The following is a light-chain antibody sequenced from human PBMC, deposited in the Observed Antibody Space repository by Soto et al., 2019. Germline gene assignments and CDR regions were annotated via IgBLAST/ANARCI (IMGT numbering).Light chain of an antibody. V-gene: IGKV1-9*01. Sequence: IQLTQSPSSLHRYAGDRLSITFPASRGISSYLAWYQQKPGKAPKLRGYSASTLQSGVPSRVSGRGAGPDFTLTISSLQPEDSATYFCQQLKSYPQTFGQGTRLDIK. CDR2: SAS. J-gene: IGKJ5*01. CDR3: QQLKSYPQT. CDR1: RGISSY.